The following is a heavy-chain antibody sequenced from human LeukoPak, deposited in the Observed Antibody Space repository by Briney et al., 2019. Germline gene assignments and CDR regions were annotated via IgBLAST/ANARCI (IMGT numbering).Heavy chain of an antibody. CDR1: GFPFSGSG. J-gene: IGHJ4*02. CDR3: AKDQYSSSSGNFDY. Sequence: GGSLRLSCAASGFPFSGSGMHWVRQAPGKGLEWVAVIWYDGSNQYYADSVKGRFTISRDNSKNTLYLQMNSLRAEDTAVYYCAKDQYSSSSGNFDYWGQGTLVTVSS. V-gene: IGHV3-33*06. D-gene: IGHD6-6*01. CDR2: IWYDGSNQ.